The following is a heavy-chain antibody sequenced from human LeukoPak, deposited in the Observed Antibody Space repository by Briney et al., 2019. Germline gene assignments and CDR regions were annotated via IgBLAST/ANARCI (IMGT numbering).Heavy chain of an antibody. CDR1: GGSISSYY. V-gene: IGHV4-59*01. D-gene: IGHD6-13*01. CDR3: ARGEAAAAGLNWFDP. CDR2: IYYSGST. J-gene: IGHJ5*02. Sequence: RTSETLSLTCTVSGGSISSYYWSWIRQPPGKGLEWIGYIYYSGSTNYNPSLKSRVTISVDTSKNQFSLKLSSVTAADTAVYYRARGEAAAAGLNWFDPWGQGTLVTFSS.